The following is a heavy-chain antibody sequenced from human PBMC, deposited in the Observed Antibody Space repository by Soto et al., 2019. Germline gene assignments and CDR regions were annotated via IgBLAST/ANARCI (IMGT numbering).Heavy chain of an antibody. CDR3: ARAGTPIDY. J-gene: IGHJ4*02. Sequence: QVQLVQSGAEVKKPGASVKVSCKASGYTFTNFGISWVRQAPGQGLEWMGWISAYNGNTNYAQNFQGRVTMTTDTATSTAYMELQSMIPDDTAVYFCARAGTPIDYWGQGTPVTVSS. CDR1: GYTFTNFG. CDR2: ISAYNGNT. V-gene: IGHV1-18*01. D-gene: IGHD3-10*01.